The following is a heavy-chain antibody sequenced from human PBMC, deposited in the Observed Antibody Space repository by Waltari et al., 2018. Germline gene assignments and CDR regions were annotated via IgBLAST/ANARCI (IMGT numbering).Heavy chain of an antibody. CDR1: GFICSTYW. CDR2: INTDGSTT. CDR3: ASQPRHSGSSYYGMDV. D-gene: IGHD1-26*01. V-gene: IGHV3-74*01. J-gene: IGHJ6*02. Sequence: EVQLVESGGGLVQPGGSLRLSCAASGFICSTYWLHWFSQPPGEGLVCVSRINTDGSTTNYADSVKGRFTISRDNAKNTLYLQMNSLRAGDTAVYFCASQPRHSGSSYYGMDVWGQGTTVIVSS.